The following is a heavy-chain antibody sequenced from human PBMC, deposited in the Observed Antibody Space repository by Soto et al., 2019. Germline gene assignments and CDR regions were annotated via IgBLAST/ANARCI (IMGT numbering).Heavy chain of an antibody. V-gene: IGHV1-2*04. Sequence: ASVKVSCKASGYIFTGYYMHWVRQAPGQGLEWMGWINPNSGDTNYTQKFQGWVTMTRDTSISTAYMEMSRLRSDDTAVYYCATSRISIAVAGETEYYLDYWGQGTQVRVSS. D-gene: IGHD6-19*01. J-gene: IGHJ4*02. CDR3: ATSRISIAVAGETEYYLDY. CDR1: GYIFTGYY. CDR2: INPNSGDT.